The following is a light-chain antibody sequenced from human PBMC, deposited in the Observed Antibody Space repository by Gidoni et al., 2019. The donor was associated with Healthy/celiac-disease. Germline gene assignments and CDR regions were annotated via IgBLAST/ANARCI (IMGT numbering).Light chain of an antibody. V-gene: IGLV2-11*01. Sequence: QSALTPPRSVSGSPGQSVTIPCTGTSSDVGGYNDVSWSQQHPGKAPTLMIYDVSKRPSGVPDRFSGSKSGNTASLTISGLQAEDEADYYCCAYAGSYTWVFGGGTKLTVL. CDR2: DVS. CDR1: SSDVGGYND. J-gene: IGLJ3*02. CDR3: CAYAGSYTWV.